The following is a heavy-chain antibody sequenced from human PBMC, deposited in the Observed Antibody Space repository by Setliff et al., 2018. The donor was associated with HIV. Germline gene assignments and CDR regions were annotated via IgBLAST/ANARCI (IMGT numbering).Heavy chain of an antibody. J-gene: IGHJ4*02. CDR1: GYSISSDYY. CDR2: IYYSGTT. V-gene: IGHV4-38-2*01. CDR3: ASRPYSYDYSGRVFDF. D-gene: IGHD3-22*01. Sequence: LSLTCAVSGYSISSDYYWGWIRQPPGKGLEWIGTIYYSGTTYYNPSVKSRVTISVDTSKNQFSLNLTSVTATDTAVYYCASRPYSYDYSGRVFDFWGQGALVTVSS.